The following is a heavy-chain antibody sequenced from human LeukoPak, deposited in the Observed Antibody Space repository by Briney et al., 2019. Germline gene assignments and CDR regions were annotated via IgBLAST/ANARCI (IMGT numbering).Heavy chain of an antibody. D-gene: IGHD1-7*01. CDR2: IWYDGSNK. V-gene: IGHV3-33*06. Sequence: GGSLRLSCAASGFTFSSYGMHWVRQAPGKGLEWVAVIWYDGSNKYYADSVKGRFTISRDNSKNTLYLQMNSLRAEDTAVNYCAKSLSGWNYGFDYWGQGTLVTVSS. CDR3: AKSLSGWNYGFDY. CDR1: GFTFSSYG. J-gene: IGHJ4*02.